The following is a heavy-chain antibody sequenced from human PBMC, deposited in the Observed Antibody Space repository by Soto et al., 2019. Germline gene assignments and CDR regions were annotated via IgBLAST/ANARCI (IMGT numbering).Heavy chain of an antibody. J-gene: IGHJ5*02. CDR2: IIPIFGTA. V-gene: IGHV1-69*13. Sequence: GASVKVSCKASGGTFSSYAISWVRQAPGQGLEWMGGIIPIFGTANYAQKFQGRVTITADESTSTAYMELSSLRSEDTAVYYCARSEGVVVVAATGFDPWGQGTLVTVSS. D-gene: IGHD2-15*01. CDR3: ARSEGVVVVAATGFDP. CDR1: GGTFSSYA.